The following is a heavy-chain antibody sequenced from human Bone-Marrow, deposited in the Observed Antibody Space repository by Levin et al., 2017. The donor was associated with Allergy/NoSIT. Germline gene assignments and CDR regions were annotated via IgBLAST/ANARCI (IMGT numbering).Heavy chain of an antibody. J-gene: IGHJ4*02. V-gene: IGHV4-39*01. CDR1: GGSISSSSYY. D-gene: IGHD2-2*01. CDR3: ARSPVEDIVVVPAVNFDY. Sequence: SETLSLTCTVSGGSISSSSYYWGWIRQPPGKGLEWIGSIYYSGSTYYNPSLKSRVTISVDTSKNQFSLKLSSVTAADTAVYYCARSPVEDIVVVPAVNFDYWGQGTLVTVSS. CDR2: IYYSGST.